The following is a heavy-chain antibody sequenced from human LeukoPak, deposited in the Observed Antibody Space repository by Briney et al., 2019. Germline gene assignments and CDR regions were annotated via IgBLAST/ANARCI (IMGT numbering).Heavy chain of an antibody. J-gene: IGHJ4*02. CDR3: ARETYYDILTGYADFDY. CDR2: INPSGGIT. D-gene: IGHD3-9*01. CDR1: GYTFTSYY. Sequence: GASVKVSCKASGYTFTSYYMHWVRQAPGQGLEWMAIINPSGGITRYAQKFQGRVTMTGDTSTSTVYMELSSLRSEDTAVYYCARETYYDILTGYADFDYWGQGTLVTVSS. V-gene: IGHV1-46*01.